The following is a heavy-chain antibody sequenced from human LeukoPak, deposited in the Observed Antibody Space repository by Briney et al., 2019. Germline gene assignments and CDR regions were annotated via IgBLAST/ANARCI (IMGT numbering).Heavy chain of an antibody. CDR2: IYPADSDT. V-gene: IGHV5-51*01. D-gene: IGHD2-21*02. Sequence: GESLKISCKGSGYRFTSYWIGWVRQMPGKGLEWMGIIYPADSDTTYSPSFQGQVTISADKSISTAYLQWSSLKASDSAMYYCARTDAFCRGDCRFDFWGQGALVTVSS. CDR1: GYRFTSYW. J-gene: IGHJ4*02. CDR3: ARTDAFCRGDCRFDF.